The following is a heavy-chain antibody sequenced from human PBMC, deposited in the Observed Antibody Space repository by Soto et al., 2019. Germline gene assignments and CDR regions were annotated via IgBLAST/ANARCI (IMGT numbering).Heavy chain of an antibody. Sequence: SETLSLTCGVYGGSVSVYYWTWIRQPPGKGLEWIGEISHAESTNYSPSLKSRVTMSIDTSKNQFSLRLSSVTAADTAVYYCARVGVASGFDDWGQGTLVTVSS. J-gene: IGHJ4*02. CDR2: ISHAEST. CDR1: GGSVSVYY. D-gene: IGHD3-3*01. CDR3: ARVGVASGFDD. V-gene: IGHV4-34*01.